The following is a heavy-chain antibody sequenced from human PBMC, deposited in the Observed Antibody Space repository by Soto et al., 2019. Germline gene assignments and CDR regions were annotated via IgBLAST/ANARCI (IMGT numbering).Heavy chain of an antibody. J-gene: IGHJ4*02. CDR2: ISAYNGNT. CDR3: ARDSPPVDY. V-gene: IGHV1-18*01. Sequence: QVQLVQSGAEVKKPEASVKVSCKASGYTFSSYGIGWVRQAPGQGLEWMGWISAYNGNTKYAPKLQGRGTMTTGTATRRGYSELRSLRSDDTAVYYCARDSPPVDYWGQGTLVTVSS. CDR1: GYTFSSYG.